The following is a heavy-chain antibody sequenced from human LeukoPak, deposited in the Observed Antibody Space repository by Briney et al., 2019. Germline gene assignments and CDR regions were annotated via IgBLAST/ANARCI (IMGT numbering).Heavy chain of an antibody. V-gene: IGHV4-59*08. CDR1: GGSISSHY. D-gene: IGHD6-13*01. CDR2: IYYSGST. J-gene: IGHJ4*02. Sequence: SETLSLTCTVPGGSISSHYWSWIRQPPGKGLEWIGYIYYSGSTNYNPSLKSRVTISVDTSKNQFSLKLSSVTAADTAVYYCARQIRSSPYYFDYWGQGTLVAVSS. CDR3: ARQIRSSPYYFDY.